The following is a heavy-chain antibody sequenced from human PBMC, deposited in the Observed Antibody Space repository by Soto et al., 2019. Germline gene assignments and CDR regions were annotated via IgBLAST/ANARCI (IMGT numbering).Heavy chain of an antibody. J-gene: IGHJ4*02. CDR1: GFTFSSSA. CDR2: IIDSGGST. D-gene: IGHD6-6*01. CDR3: AKRSSSSTFDY. V-gene: IGHV3-23*01. Sequence: GGSLGLSCAASGFTFSSSAMGWVRQAPGKGLEWVSDIIDSGGSTYYADSVKGRFTISRDNSKNTLYLQMNSLRAEDTAVYYCAKRSSSSTFDYWGQGTLDTVSS.